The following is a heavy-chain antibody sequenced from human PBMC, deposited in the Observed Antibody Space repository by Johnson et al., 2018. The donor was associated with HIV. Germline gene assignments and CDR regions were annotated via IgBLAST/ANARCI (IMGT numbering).Heavy chain of an antibody. CDR2: IYSGGST. D-gene: IGHD1-26*01. CDR3: ARDLSEGELGHAFDI. Sequence: EVQLVESGGGLVQPGGSLRLSCAASGFTVSSHYMSWVRQAPGKGLEWVSVIYSGGSTYYADSVKGRFTISRDNSKNTLYLQMNSLRAEDTAVYYCARDLSEGELGHAFDIWGQGTMVTVSS. CDR1: GFTVSSHY. J-gene: IGHJ3*02. V-gene: IGHV3-66*01.